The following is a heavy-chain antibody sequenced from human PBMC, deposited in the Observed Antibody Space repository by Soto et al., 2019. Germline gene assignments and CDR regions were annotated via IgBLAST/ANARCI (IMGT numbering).Heavy chain of an antibody. D-gene: IGHD5-12*01. Sequence: QVQLQESGPGLVKPSETLSVTCTVSGGSVSSRSHFWSWIRQPPGGGLQWIGYIFYSGSTNYNHSLKSPATLSVDTSRNQFSLRLTSVTAADTAFYYCARYDAESGSNKIDPWGQGTLVTVSS. V-gene: IGHV4-61*01. CDR3: ARYDAESGSNKIDP. CDR1: GGSVSSRSHF. CDR2: IFYSGST. J-gene: IGHJ5*02.